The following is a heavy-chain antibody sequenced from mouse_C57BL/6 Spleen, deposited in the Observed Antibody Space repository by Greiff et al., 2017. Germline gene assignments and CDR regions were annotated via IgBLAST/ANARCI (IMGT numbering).Heavy chain of an antibody. V-gene: IGHV8-8*01. CDR1: GFSLSTFGMG. Sequence: QVTLKVSGPGILQPSQTLSLSCSFSGFSLSTFGMGVGWLRQPSGKGLEWLAHIWWGDAKYYNPALKSPPTTFNDTSNNHVFLKIAHVDTADTATVYCARIAPYDYDRDFDYWGQGTTLTVSA. CDR3: ARIAPYDYDRDFDY. J-gene: IGHJ2*01. CDR2: IWWGDAK. D-gene: IGHD2-4*01.